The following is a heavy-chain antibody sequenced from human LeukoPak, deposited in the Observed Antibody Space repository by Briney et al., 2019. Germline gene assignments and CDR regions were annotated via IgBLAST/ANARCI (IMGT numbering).Heavy chain of an antibody. J-gene: IGHJ5*02. CDR3: ARERYSGWGFDP. CDR2: IYYSGST. D-gene: IGHD1-26*01. Sequence: PSETLSLTCTVSGGSISSYYWSWIRQPPGKGLEWIGYIYYSGSTNYIPSLKSRVTISVDTSKNQFSLKLSSVTAADTAVYYCARERYSGWGFDPWGQGTLVTVSS. V-gene: IGHV4-59*01. CDR1: GGSISSYY.